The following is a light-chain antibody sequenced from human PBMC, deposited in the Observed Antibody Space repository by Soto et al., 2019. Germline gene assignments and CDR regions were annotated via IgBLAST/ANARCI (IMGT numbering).Light chain of an antibody. Sequence: QSALTQPRSVSGSPGQSVTISCTGTGSDVGGYNYVSWYQQYPDKAPKVMIYDVTKRPAGVPDRFSGSKSGNTASLTISGLQADDEADYYCCSYAGSYPYVFGTGTKVTVL. CDR1: GSDVGGYNY. V-gene: IGLV2-11*01. J-gene: IGLJ1*01. CDR3: CSYAGSYPYV. CDR2: DVT.